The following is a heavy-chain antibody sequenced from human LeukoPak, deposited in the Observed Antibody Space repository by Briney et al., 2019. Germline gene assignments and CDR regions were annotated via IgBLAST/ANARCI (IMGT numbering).Heavy chain of an antibody. V-gene: IGHV4-59*01. CDR1: GGSISSYY. Sequence: SETLSLTCTVSGGSISSYYWSWIRQPPGKGLEWIGYIYYSGNTNYNPSLKSRVTISVDTSKNQFSLKLSSVTAADMAVYYCARDLPGIAAAGGFDYWGQGTLVTASA. J-gene: IGHJ4*02. CDR2: IYYSGNT. D-gene: IGHD6-13*01. CDR3: ARDLPGIAAAGGFDY.